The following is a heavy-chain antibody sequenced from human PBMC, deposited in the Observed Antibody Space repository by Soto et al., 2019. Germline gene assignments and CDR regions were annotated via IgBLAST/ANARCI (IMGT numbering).Heavy chain of an antibody. D-gene: IGHD6-25*01. Sequence: GGSLRLSCAASGFTFSTNSMNWVRQAPGKGLEWVSFISSSSINIYYANSVNGRFTISRDNAKNSLYLQMNSLRAEDTAVYYCARMGSQRYYYYGMDVWGQGTTVTVSS. V-gene: IGHV3-48*01. J-gene: IGHJ6*02. CDR1: GFTFSTNS. CDR3: ARMGSQRYYYYGMDV. CDR2: ISSSSINI.